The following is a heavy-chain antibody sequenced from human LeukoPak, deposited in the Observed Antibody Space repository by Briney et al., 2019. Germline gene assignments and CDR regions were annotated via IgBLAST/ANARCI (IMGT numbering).Heavy chain of an antibody. CDR2: ISGSGGST. D-gene: IGHD6-13*01. Sequence: PGGSLRLSCAASGFTFSSYAMSWVRQAPGKGLEWVSAISGSGGSTYYADSEKGRFTISRDYSKNTLYLQMNSLRAEDTAVYYCAKEYSSSCYQGPDYWGQGTLVTVSS. CDR1: GFTFSSYA. CDR3: AKEYSSSCYQGPDY. V-gene: IGHV3-23*01. J-gene: IGHJ4*02.